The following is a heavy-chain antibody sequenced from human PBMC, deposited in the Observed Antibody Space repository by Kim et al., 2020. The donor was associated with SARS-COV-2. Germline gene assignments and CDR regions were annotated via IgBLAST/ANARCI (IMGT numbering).Heavy chain of an antibody. CDR3: ANPPRDRVGWLQPGVYFDY. V-gene: IGHV3-23*01. Sequence: GGSLRLSCAASGFTFSSYAMSWVRQAPGKGLEWVSAISGSGGSTYYADSVKGRFTISRDNSKNTLYLQMNSLRAEDTAVYYCANPPRDRVGWLQPGVYFDYWGQGTLVTVSS. CDR1: GFTFSSYA. J-gene: IGHJ4*02. CDR2: ISGSGGST. D-gene: IGHD5-12*01.